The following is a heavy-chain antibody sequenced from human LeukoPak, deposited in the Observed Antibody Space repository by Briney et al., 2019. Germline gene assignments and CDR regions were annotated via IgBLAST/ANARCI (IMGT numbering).Heavy chain of an antibody. V-gene: IGHV3-23*01. CDR1: GFTFSSYA. D-gene: IGHD6-19*01. CDR3: AKTTTGYSSGRFPGWPVDY. J-gene: IGHJ4*02. Sequence: GGSLRPSCAASGFTFSSYAMYWVRQAPGKGLEWVSGIFGSGGSTHYADSVKGRFTISRDNSKNTVYLQMNSLRAEDTAVYYCAKTTTGYSSGRFPGWPVDYWGQGTLVTVSS. CDR2: IFGSGGST.